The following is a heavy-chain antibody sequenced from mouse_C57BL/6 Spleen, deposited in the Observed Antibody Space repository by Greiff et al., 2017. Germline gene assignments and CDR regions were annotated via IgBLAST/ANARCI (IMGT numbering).Heavy chain of an antibody. CDR3: AGGDGYSYYYAMDY. Sequence: EVQLQQSGAELVKPGASVKLSCTASGFNIKDYYMHWVKQRTEQGLEWIGRIDPEDGETKYAPKFQGKATIPADTSATTAYLQLSSLTSEDTAVYYCAGGDGYSYYYAMDYWGQGTSVTVSS. CDR1: GFNIKDYY. D-gene: IGHD2-3*01. CDR2: IDPEDGET. J-gene: IGHJ4*01. V-gene: IGHV14-2*01.